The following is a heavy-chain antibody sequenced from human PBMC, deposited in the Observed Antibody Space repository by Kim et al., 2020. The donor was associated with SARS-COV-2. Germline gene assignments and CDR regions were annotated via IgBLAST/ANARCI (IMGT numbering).Heavy chain of an antibody. J-gene: IGHJ4*02. CDR2: IFYSGST. V-gene: IGHV4-59*01. Sequence: SETLSLTCTVSSDSFSAYYWSWIRQIPGKGLEWIGYIFYSGSTNYNPSFKSRATISWDTSRNQFTLALTSVTQADTTVYYCARSEGRASWHQFDYWGQG. CDR3: ARSEGRASWHQFDY. CDR1: SDSFSAYY.